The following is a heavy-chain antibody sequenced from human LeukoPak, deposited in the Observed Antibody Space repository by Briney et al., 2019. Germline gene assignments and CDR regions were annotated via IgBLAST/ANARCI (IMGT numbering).Heavy chain of an antibody. J-gene: IGHJ4*02. V-gene: IGHV3-30*02. D-gene: IGHD2-21*02. CDR1: GFTFRTSG. CDR2: IRYDGSNK. CDR3: AKARGVVVTATPHDY. Sequence: GGSLRLSCAASGFTFRTSGMHWVRQAPGKGLEWVAFIRYDGSNKYYADAVKGRFTISRDNSKNTLYLQTNSLRAEDTAVYYCAKARGVVVTATPHDYWGQGTLVTVSS.